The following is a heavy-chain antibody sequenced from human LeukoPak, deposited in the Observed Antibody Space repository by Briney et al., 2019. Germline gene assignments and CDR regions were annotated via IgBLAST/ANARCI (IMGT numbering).Heavy chain of an antibody. CDR2: ISPYNGNT. V-gene: IGHV1-18*01. CDR3: ARNIAVAGGHLGGDNYHMDV. CDR1: GYTFTSYA. J-gene: IGHJ6*03. D-gene: IGHD6-19*01. Sequence: ASVKVSCKASGYTFTSYAMNWVRQAPGQGLEWMGWISPYNGNTNYAQKLQGRVTMTTDTSTSTAYMELKSLRSDDTAVYYCARNIAVAGGHLGGDNYHMDVWGKGTTVTISS.